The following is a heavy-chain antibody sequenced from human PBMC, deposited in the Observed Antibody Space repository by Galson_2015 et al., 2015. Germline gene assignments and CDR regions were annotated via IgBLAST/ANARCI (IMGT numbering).Heavy chain of an antibody. J-gene: IGHJ3*02. CDR1: GFTFSSYA. Sequence: SLRLSCAASGFTFSSYAMSWVRQAPGKGLEWVSAISGSGGSTYYADSVKGRFTISRDNSKNTLYLQMNSLRAEDTAVYYCAKEVSCNWNPKSAFEIWGQGTMVTVSS. V-gene: IGHV3-23*01. CDR3: AKEVSCNWNPKSAFEI. CDR2: ISGSGGST. D-gene: IGHD1-20*01.